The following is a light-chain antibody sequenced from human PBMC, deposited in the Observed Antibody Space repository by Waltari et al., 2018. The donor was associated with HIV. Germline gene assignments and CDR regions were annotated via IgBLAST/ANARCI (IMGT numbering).Light chain of an antibody. CDR2: GKD. CDR3: DSRDTNDKHHV. V-gene: IGLV3-19*01. Sequence: SSDLTQDPAVSVALGQTVRITWQGDSLRRYSAHWYQQKPGQAPVVVMYGKDNRPSGIPDRFSGSSSGNTGSLTITGAQAEDEAVYYCDSRDTNDKHHVFGTGTKVTV. CDR1: SLRRYS. J-gene: IGLJ1*01.